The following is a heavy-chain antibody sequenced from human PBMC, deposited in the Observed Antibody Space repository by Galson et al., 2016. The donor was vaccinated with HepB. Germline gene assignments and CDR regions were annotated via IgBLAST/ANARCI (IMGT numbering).Heavy chain of an antibody. CDR3: ARAPPRAYSYGSGTIFLSGRNGGNWFDP. J-gene: IGHJ5*02. D-gene: IGHD3-10*01. V-gene: IGHV4-39*02. CDR2: INHSGST. Sequence: SETLSLTCTVSGGSISSGGYYWSWLRQPPGKGLEWIGEINHSGSTNYNLSLKSRVTISIDTSKNHFSLKLSSVTAADTAVYYCARAPPRAYSYGSGTIFLSGRNGGNWFDPWGQGTLVTVSS. CDR1: GGSISSGGYY.